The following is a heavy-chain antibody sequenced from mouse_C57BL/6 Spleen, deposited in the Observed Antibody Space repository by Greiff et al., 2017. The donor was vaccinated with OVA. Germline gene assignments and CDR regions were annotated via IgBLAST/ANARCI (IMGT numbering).Heavy chain of an antibody. CDR2: ISSGSSTI. CDR1: GFTFSDYG. Sequence: DVMLVESGGGLVKPGGSLKLSCAASGFTFSDYGMHWVRQAPEKGLERVAYISSGSSTIYYADTVKGRFTISRDNAKNTLFLQMTSLRSEDTAMYYCARRDYYGSSYFDYWGQGTTLTVSS. J-gene: IGHJ2*01. D-gene: IGHD1-1*01. CDR3: ARRDYYGSSYFDY. V-gene: IGHV5-17*01.